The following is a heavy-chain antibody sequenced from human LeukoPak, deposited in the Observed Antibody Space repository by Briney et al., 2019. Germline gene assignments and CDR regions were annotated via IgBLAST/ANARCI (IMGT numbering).Heavy chain of an antibody. CDR2: ISSSSTYI. CDR3: ARKGQGSNWAAEYFQN. V-gene: IGHV3-21*04. Sequence: GGSLRLSCAASGFSFSRYSMTWVRQAPGKGLEWVSSISSSSTYIYYADSVKGRFTISRDNSKNTLFLQMNSLRADDTAVYYCARKGQGSNWAAEYFQNWGQGTLVTVSS. CDR1: GFSFSRYS. D-gene: IGHD6-13*01. J-gene: IGHJ1*01.